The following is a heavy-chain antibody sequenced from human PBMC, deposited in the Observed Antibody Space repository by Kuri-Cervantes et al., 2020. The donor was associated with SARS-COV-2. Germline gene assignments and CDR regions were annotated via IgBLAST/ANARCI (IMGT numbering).Heavy chain of an antibody. J-gene: IGHJ4*02. CDR2: IYYSGST. V-gene: IGHV4-39*01. CDR3: AGYCSSTSCYGRHFDY. CDR1: GGSISSSSYY. Sequence: SETLSLTCTVSGGSISSSSYYWGWIRQPPGKGLEWIGSIYYSGSTYYNPSLKSRVTISVDTSKNQFSLKLSSVTAADTAVYYCAGYCSSTSCYGRHFDYWGQGTLVTVSS. D-gene: IGHD2-2*01.